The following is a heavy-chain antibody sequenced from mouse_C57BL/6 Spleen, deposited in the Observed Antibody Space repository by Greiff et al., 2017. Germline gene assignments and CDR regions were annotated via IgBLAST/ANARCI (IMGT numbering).Heavy chain of an antibody. CDR3: ATDYYGSSYGFAY. J-gene: IGHJ3*01. D-gene: IGHD1-1*01. CDR1: GYTFTDHT. Sequence: VQLQQSDAELVKPGASVKISCKVSGYTFTDHTIHWMKQRPEQGLEWIGYIYPRDGSTKYNEKFKGKATLTADKSSSTAYMQLNSLTSEDSAVYFCATDYYGSSYGFAYWGQGTLVTVSA. CDR2: IYPRDGST. V-gene: IGHV1-78*01.